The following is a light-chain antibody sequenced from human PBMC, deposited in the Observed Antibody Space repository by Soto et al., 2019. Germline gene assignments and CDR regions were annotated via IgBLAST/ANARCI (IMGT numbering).Light chain of an antibody. J-gene: IGKJ3*01. V-gene: IGKV3-20*01. CDR1: QSVSSMY. CDR2: SAS. Sequence: EMVLKQSPGTLSLSPGERATLSCRASQSVSSMYLDWYQQRPGQVPRLLIYSASSRANGIPDRFSGGGSGTAFTLTISRLEPEDFAVYYCHQYGTSFTFGPGTKVDIK. CDR3: HQYGTSFT.